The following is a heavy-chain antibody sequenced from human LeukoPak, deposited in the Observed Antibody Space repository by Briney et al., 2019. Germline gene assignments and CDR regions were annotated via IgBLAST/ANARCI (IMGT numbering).Heavy chain of an antibody. Sequence: GRSLRLSCAASGFTFDDYAMHWVRQAPGKGLEWVSGISWNRGSIDYADSVKGRFTIARDNAKNSLYLQMNSLRAEDTALYHCAKGVGATQGPVDYWGQGTLVTVSS. V-gene: IGHV3-9*01. J-gene: IGHJ4*02. CDR1: GFTFDDYA. D-gene: IGHD1-26*01. CDR3: AKGVGATQGPVDY. CDR2: ISWNRGSI.